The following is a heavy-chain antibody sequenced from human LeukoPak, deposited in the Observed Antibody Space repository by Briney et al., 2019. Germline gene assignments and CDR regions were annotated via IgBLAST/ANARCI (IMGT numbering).Heavy chain of an antibody. CDR2: INPNSGGT. Sequence: ASVKVSCKASGYTFTGYYMHWVRQAPGQGLEWMGRINPNSGGTNYAQKFQGRVTMTEDTSTDTAYMELSSLRSEDTAVYYCATPSLWGNWFDPWGQGTLVTVSS. J-gene: IGHJ5*02. D-gene: IGHD3-16*01. CDR3: ATPSLWGNWFDP. V-gene: IGHV1-2*06. CDR1: GYTFTGYY.